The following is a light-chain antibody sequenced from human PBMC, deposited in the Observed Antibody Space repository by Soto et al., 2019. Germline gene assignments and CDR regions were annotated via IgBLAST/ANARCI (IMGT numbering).Light chain of an antibody. V-gene: IGKV3-15*01. CDR1: QSVRTN. Sequence: IVMTQSPATLSVSPGERVTLSCRAGQSVRTNLAWYQHRPGQAPRLLIYGATNRATGFPARFSGSGSGTEFTLTISGLQSEDFAVYYCQQYNDNWPTFGQGTKVDIK. CDR2: GAT. CDR3: QQYNDNWPT. J-gene: IGKJ1*01.